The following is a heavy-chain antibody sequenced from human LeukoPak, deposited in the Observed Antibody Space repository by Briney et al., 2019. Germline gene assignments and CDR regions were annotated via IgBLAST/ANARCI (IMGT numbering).Heavy chain of an antibody. CDR1: GGTFSSYA. CDR2: IIPIFGTA. CDR3: ARPRDYSKNVWDYYYGMDV. J-gene: IGHJ6*01. V-gene: IGHV1-69*13. D-gene: IGHD4-11*01. Sequence: ASVHVSCKASGGTFSSYAISWVRQAPGRGLDWMGGIIPIFGTASYAQKYQGRVTITADESARTAYMELSSLKSEDTAVYYCARPRDYSKNVWDYYYGMDVWGQGATVTGSS.